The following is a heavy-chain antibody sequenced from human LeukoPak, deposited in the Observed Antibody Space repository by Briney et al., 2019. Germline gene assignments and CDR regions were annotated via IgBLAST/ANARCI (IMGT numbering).Heavy chain of an antibody. V-gene: IGHV6-1*01. J-gene: IGHJ4*02. Sequence: SQTLSLTCAISGDSVSSNSTAWNWIRQSPSRGLEWLGRTYYRSKWYNDYAVSEKSRISINPDTSKNQFSLQLNSVTPEDTAVYYCARGVTPGRPYPFDYWGQGTLVTVSS. D-gene: IGHD4-23*01. CDR3: ARGVTPGRPYPFDY. CDR1: GDSVSSNSTA. CDR2: TYYRSKWYN.